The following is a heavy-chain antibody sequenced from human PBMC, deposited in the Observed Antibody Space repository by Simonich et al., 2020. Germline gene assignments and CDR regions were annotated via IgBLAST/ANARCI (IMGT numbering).Heavy chain of an antibody. CDR3: ARDEWFDP. V-gene: IGHV1-2*06. CDR1: GYTFTGYY. Sequence: QVQLVQSGAEVKKPGASVKVSCKASGYTFTGYYMHWVRQAPGQGLEGMGRINPNSGGTNYAQKVQGRVTMTRDTSISTAYMELSRLRSDDTAVYYCARDEWFDPWGQGTLVTVSS. CDR2: INPNSGGT. J-gene: IGHJ5*02.